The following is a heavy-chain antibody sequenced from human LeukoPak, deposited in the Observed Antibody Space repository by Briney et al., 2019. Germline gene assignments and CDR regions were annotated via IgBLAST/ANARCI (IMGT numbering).Heavy chain of an antibody. Sequence: PGGSLRLSCAASGFTFSDYYMSWIRQAPGKGLEWVSYISSSGSTIYYADSVKGRFTISRDNAKNTLYLQMNSLRAEDTALYYCAKGRRGYAYGATVDYWGQGTLVTVSS. CDR1: GFTFSDYY. J-gene: IGHJ4*02. CDR3: AKGRRGYAYGATVDY. V-gene: IGHV3-11*01. CDR2: ISSSGSTI. D-gene: IGHD5-18*01.